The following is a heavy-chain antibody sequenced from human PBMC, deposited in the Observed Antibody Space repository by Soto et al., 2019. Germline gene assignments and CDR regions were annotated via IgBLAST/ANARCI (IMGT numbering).Heavy chain of an antibody. CDR1: GFTFSSSW. CDR2: MNQDGSEK. J-gene: IGHJ6*02. V-gene: IGHV3-7*03. Sequence: DVQLVESGGGLVQPGGSLRLSCAASGFTFSSSWMSWVRQAPGEGLEWVANMNQDGSEKTYADSGKGRFTISRDNAKNSVYLEMNSLRVEYTAVYYCARGHYGMDVWGQGTTVTVSS. CDR3: ARGHYGMDV.